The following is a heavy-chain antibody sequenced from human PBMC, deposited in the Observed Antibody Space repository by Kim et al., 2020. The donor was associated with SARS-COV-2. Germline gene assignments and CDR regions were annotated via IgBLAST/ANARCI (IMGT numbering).Heavy chain of an antibody. D-gene: IGHD6-13*01. J-gene: IGHJ4*02. V-gene: IGHV4-59*01. CDR1: GGSISSYY. Sequence: SETLSLTCTVSGGSISSYYWSWVRQPPGKGLEWIGYIYYSGSTNYNPSLKSRVTISVDTSKNQFSLKLSSVTAADTAVYYCARGELFRDSSSWYVRVSYDHRGQRTLVTLPS. CDR2: IYYSGST. CDR3: ARGELFRDSSSWYVRVSYDH.